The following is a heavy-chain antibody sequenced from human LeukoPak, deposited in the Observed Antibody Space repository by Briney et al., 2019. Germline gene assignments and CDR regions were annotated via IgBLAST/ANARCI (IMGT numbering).Heavy chain of an antibody. Sequence: SVRVSCKASGGTFSSYAISWVRQAPGQGLEWMGGIIPIFGTANYAQKFQGRVTITADKSTSTAYMELSSLRSEDTAVYYCAFSSSWYGGYYFDYWGQGTLVTVSS. CDR2: IIPIFGTA. V-gene: IGHV1-69*06. CDR3: AFSSSWYGGYYFDY. J-gene: IGHJ4*02. CDR1: GGTFSSYA. D-gene: IGHD6-13*01.